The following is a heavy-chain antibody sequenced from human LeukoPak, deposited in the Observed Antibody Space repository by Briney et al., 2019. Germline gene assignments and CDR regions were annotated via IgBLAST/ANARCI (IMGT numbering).Heavy chain of an antibody. CDR3: ARDIERRYFDY. J-gene: IGHJ4*02. CDR1: GFTFSSYA. D-gene: IGHD1-26*01. Sequence: PGGCLRLSCAASGFTFSSYAMHWVRQAPGKGLEWAAVISYDGSNKYYADSVKGRFTISRDNSKNTLYLQMNSLRAEDTAVYYCARDIERRYFDYWGQGTLVTVSS. CDR2: ISYDGSNK. V-gene: IGHV3-30-3*01.